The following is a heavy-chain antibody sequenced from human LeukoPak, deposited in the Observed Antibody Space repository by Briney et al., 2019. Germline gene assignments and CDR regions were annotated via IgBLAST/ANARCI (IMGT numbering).Heavy chain of an antibody. V-gene: IGHV3-7*01. D-gene: IGHD1-7*01. Sequence: GGSLRLSCAASGFTFSSYWMSWVRQAPGKGLEWVANIKQDGSEKYYVDSVKGRFTISRDNAKNSLYLQMNSLRAEDTAVYYCARGNYLRYNWNSKPLDYWGQGTLVTVSS. CDR1: GFTFSSYW. CDR3: ARGNYLRYNWNSKPLDY. CDR2: IKQDGSEK. J-gene: IGHJ4*02.